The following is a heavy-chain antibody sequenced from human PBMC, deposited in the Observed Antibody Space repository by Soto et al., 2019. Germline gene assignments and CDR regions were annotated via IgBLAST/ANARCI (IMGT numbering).Heavy chain of an antibody. D-gene: IGHD1-20*01. CDR3: AKEYMRPLDY. CDR2: ISYDGTSK. CDR1: GFSFSRYG. Sequence: QVQLVESGGGVVQPGRSLRLSCAASGFSFSRYGMHWVRQTPGKGLEWVAVISYDGTSKYYADSVKGRFTISRDNSKNMLYMQMNSLRPEDTAVYYSAKEYMRPLDYWGQGTLVTVSS. J-gene: IGHJ4*02. V-gene: IGHV3-30*18.